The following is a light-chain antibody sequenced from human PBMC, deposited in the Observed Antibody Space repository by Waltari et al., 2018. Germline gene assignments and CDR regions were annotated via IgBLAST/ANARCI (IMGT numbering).Light chain of an antibody. J-gene: IGLJ2*01. V-gene: IGLV1-47*01. CDR2: LTH. CDR1: LSNIGTHY. CDR3: ATRDEGPTVV. Sequence: QSVLTQPPSASGTPGQSVTISCSGSLSNIGTHYVYWYQQLPGTAPKLLIYLTHQRPSGVPYRFSASKSGTSASLAISGLRFEDEGDYYCATRDEGPTVVFGGGTKVTVL.